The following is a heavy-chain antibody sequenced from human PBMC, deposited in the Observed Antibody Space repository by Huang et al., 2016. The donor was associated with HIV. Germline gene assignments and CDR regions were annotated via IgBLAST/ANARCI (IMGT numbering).Heavy chain of an antibody. CDR2: IYYSGSN. D-gene: IGHD3-10*01. J-gene: IGHJ4*02. V-gene: IGHV4-39*02. CDR3: ARLPGSITMIRGVITDPY. Sequence: QLQLQESGPGLVKPSETLSLTCTVSGGSIRSDNYYWGWIRQPPGKGLEWIGRIYYSGSNYYNPSLKGRVTRTVDTSKNHFSRRMSSVTAADTAVYYCARLPGSITMIRGVITDPYWGQGTLVTVSS. CDR1: GGSIRSDNYY.